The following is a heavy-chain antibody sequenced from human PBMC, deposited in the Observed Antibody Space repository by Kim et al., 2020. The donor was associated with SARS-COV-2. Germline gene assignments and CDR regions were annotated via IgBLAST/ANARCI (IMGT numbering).Heavy chain of an antibody. D-gene: IGHD4-17*01. V-gene: IGHV4-39*01. CDR1: GGSISSSSYY. J-gene: IGHJ6*02. CDR3: ARRGYGAYYSYGMDV. Sequence: SETLSLTCTVSGGSISSSSYYWGWIRQPPGKGLEWIGNIYYSGSTYYNPSLKSRVTISVDTSKNQFSLKLSSVTAADTAVYYCARRGYGAYYSYGMDVWGQGTTVTVSS. CDR2: IYYSGST.